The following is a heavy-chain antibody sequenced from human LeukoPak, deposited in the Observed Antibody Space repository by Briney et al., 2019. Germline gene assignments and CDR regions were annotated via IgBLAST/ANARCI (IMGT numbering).Heavy chain of an antibody. CDR2: IYYSGST. CDR3: ARRTTGTHADAFDI. CDR1: GGSFSGYY. J-gene: IGHJ3*02. D-gene: IGHD1-1*01. Sequence: SETLSLTCAVYGGSFSGYYWSWIRQPPGKGLEWIGYIYYSGSTNYNPSLKSRVTISVDTSKNQFSLKLSSVTAADTAVYYCARRTTGTHADAFDIWGQGTVVTVSS. V-gene: IGHV4-59*08.